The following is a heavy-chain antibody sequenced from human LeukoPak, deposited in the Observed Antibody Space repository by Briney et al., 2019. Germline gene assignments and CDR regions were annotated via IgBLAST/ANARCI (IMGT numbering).Heavy chain of an antibody. V-gene: IGHV3-15*01. J-gene: IGHJ4*02. CDR3: TTDLKVDYDILTGYYLNDY. CDR2: IKSKTDGGTT. D-gene: IGHD3-9*01. Sequence: GGSLRLSCVASGFTFSNAWMSWVRQAPGKGLEWVGRIKSKTDGGTTDYAAPVKGRFTISRDDSKNTLYLQMNSLKTEHTAVYYCTTDLKVDYDILTGYYLNDYWGQGTLVTVSS. CDR1: GFTFSNAW.